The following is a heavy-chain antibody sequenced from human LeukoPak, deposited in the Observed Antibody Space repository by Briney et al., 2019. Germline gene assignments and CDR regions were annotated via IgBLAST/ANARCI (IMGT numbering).Heavy chain of an antibody. V-gene: IGHV4-39*01. CDR3: ARQGDDYGGTWGFDY. CDR1: GFTFSSYS. D-gene: IGHD4-23*01. J-gene: IGHJ4*02. Sequence: GSLGLSCAASGFTFSSYSMNWVRQPPGKGLEWIGSMYYSGNTYYNPSLKSRITISVDTSKNQFSLKLNSVTAADTAVYYCARQGDDYGGTWGFDYWGQGTLVTVSS. CDR2: MYYSGNT.